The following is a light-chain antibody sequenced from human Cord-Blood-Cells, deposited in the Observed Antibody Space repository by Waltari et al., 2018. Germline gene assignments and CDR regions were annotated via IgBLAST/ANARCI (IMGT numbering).Light chain of an antibody. CDR1: KSISSY. Sequence: DIQMTQSPSSLSASVGDRVTITCRASKSISSYLNWYQQKPGKAPKLLIYAASSLQSGVPSRFSGSGSGTDFTLTISSLQPEDFATYYWQQSYSTPPTFGQGTKVEIK. J-gene: IGKJ1*01. CDR3: QQSYSTPPT. V-gene: IGKV1-39*01. CDR2: AAS.